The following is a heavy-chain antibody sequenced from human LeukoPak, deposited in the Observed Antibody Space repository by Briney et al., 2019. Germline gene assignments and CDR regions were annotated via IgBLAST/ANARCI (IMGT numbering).Heavy chain of an antibody. Sequence: SETLSLTCAVYGGSFSGYYWSWIRQPPGKGLEWIGEINHSGSTNYNPSLKSRVTISVDTSKNQFSLKLSSVTAADTAVYYCARRLWFEANYFDYWGQGTLVTVSS. CDR2: INHSGST. J-gene: IGHJ4*02. CDR3: ARRLWFEANYFDY. D-gene: IGHD3-10*01. V-gene: IGHV4-34*01. CDR1: GGSFSGYY.